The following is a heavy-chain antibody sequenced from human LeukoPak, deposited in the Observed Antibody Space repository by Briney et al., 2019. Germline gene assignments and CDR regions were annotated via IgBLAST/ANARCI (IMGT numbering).Heavy chain of an antibody. V-gene: IGHV4-31*03. CDR1: GGSISSGGYY. Sequence: SETLSLTCTVSGGSISSGGYYWSWLRQHPGTGLEWIGYIYYSGSTYYNPSLKSRVTISVDTSKNQFSLKLSSVTAADTAVYYCARAAGHAASYYYYGMDVWGQGTTVTVSS. D-gene: IGHD6-19*01. CDR2: IYYSGST. J-gene: IGHJ6*02. CDR3: ARAAGHAASYYYYGMDV.